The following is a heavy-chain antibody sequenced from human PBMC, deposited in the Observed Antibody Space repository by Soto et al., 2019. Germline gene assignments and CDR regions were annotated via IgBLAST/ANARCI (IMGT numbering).Heavy chain of an antibody. Sequence: PGGSLRLSCAASGFTFSSYGMHWVRQAPGKGLEWVAVISYDGSNKYYADSVKGRFTISRDNSKNTLYLQMNSLRAEDTAVYYCAKDYYDSSGYYFPCYWGQGTLVTVSS. V-gene: IGHV3-30*18. D-gene: IGHD3-22*01. CDR2: ISYDGSNK. CDR1: GFTFSSYG. CDR3: AKDYYDSSGYYFPCY. J-gene: IGHJ4*02.